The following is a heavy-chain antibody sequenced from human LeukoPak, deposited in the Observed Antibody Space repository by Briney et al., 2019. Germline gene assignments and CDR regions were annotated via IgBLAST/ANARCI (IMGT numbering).Heavy chain of an antibody. CDR2: ISPSNGNT. CDR1: GYTFSSFG. CDR3: ARDVATAESESQLFDP. Sequence: ASVKVSCKASGYTFSSFGLSWVRQAPGQGLEWMVWISPSNGNTNYAESLQGRISMTADTSTNTAYMELRSLTSDDTAFYYCARDVATAESESQLFDPWGQGTLVTVSS. J-gene: IGHJ5*02. V-gene: IGHV1-18*01. D-gene: IGHD6-13*01.